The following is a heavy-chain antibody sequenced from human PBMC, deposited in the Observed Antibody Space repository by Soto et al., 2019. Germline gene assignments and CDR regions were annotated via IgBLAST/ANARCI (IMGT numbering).Heavy chain of an antibody. D-gene: IGHD3-22*01. V-gene: IGHV4-31*03. J-gene: IGHJ4*02. CDR1: GGSISSGDYF. CDR2: IYYSGST. Sequence: SETLSLTCTVSGGSISSGDYFWGWIRQHPGKCLECIGYIYYSGSTYPNPSLKSRLAISVDTFKSQFSLRPSSVTAADTAVYYCARLRVSYDSSGRTTDFFFDYWGQGVLVTVYS. CDR3: ARLRVSYDSSGRTTDFFFDY.